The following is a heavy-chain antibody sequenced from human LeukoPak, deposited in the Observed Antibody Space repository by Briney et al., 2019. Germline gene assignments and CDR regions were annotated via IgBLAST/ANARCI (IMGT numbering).Heavy chain of an antibody. CDR1: GFNFDRYT. Sequence: GGSLRLSCATSGFNFDRYTVHWVRQAPGKGLEWVSLAGWAGGTTYYSDSVRGRFTISRDSGKNSVYLQMNSLTTDDTAFYFCAKELDTMFFDYWGQGALVTVSS. V-gene: IGHV3-43*01. J-gene: IGHJ4*02. CDR3: AKELDTMFFDY. D-gene: IGHD5-18*01. CDR2: AGWAGGTT.